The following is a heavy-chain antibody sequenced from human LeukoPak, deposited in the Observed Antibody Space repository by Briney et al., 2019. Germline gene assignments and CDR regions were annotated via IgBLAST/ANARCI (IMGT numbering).Heavy chain of an antibody. CDR2: IYYSGST. D-gene: IGHD3-22*01. CDR3: ARTYYDSSGYYLDY. CDR1: GGSISSYY. Sequence: SETLSLTCTVSGGSISSYYWSWIRQPPGKGLEWIGYIYYSGSTNYNPSLKSRVTISVDTSKNQFPLKLSSVTAADTAVYYCARTYYDSSGYYLDYWGQGTLVTVSS. V-gene: IGHV4-59*01. J-gene: IGHJ4*02.